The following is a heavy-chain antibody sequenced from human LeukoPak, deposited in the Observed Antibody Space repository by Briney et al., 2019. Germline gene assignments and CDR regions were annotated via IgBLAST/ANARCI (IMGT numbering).Heavy chain of an antibody. Sequence: GGSLRLSCAASGFTFSTYWKTWVRQAPGKGLEWVANINQDGSKINYVDSVKGRFTISRDNAKNSLYLQMNSLRAEDTAVYYCAKRRSGGFDYWGQGTLVTVSS. CDR2: INQDGSKI. CDR1: GFTFSTYW. V-gene: IGHV3-7*01. D-gene: IGHD2-15*01. CDR3: AKRRSGGFDY. J-gene: IGHJ4*02.